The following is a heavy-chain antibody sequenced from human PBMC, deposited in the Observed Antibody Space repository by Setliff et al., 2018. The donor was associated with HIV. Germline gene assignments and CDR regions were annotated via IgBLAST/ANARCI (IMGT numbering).Heavy chain of an antibody. D-gene: IGHD3-16*02. Sequence: ASVKVSCKASGGTFSSYDISWVRQAPGQGLEWMGWISGYNGDTHSTQKFQGRVTMTTDTSTNTAYMEVRSLRSDDTAVYFCARDEKRAAGGSLYYFDLWGQGTMVT. J-gene: IGHJ4*02. CDR2: ISGYNGDT. CDR3: ARDEKRAAGGSLYYFDL. CDR1: GGTFSSYD. V-gene: IGHV1-18*01.